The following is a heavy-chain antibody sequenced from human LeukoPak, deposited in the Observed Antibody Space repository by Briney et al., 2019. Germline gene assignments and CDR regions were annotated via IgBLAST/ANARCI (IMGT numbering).Heavy chain of an antibody. CDR2: ISSSSSYT. CDR3: ARAYGSGSHGY. J-gene: IGHJ4*02. D-gene: IGHD3-10*01. V-gene: IGHV3-11*05. CDR1: GFSFSDYY. Sequence: PGVSLRLSCAASGFSFSDYYMSWMRQAPGKGLEWVSYISSSSSYTNYADSVKGRFTISRDNAKNSLYLQMDSLRDDDTAVYYCARAYGSGSHGYWGQGTLVTVSS.